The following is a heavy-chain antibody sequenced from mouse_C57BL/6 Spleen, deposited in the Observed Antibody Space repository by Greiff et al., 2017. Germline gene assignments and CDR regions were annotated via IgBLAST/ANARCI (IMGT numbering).Heavy chain of an antibody. Sequence: QVQLQQPGAELVKPGASVKLSCKASGYTFTSYWMQWVKQRPGQGLEWIGEIDPSDSYTNYNQKFKGKATLTVDTSSSTAYMQLSSLTSEDSAVYYCGRLGTTVVYFDYWGQGTPLTVSS. V-gene: IGHV1-50*01. D-gene: IGHD1-1*01. J-gene: IGHJ2*01. CDR1: GYTFTSYW. CDR3: GRLGTTVVYFDY. CDR2: IDPSDSYT.